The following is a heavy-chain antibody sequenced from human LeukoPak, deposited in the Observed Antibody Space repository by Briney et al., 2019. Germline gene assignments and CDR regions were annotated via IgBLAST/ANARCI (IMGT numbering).Heavy chain of an antibody. CDR3: AREGTPSYSHSNGQMDV. Sequence: ASVKVSCKASGYSFTSSDINWVRQATGRGLEWIGGMNPNSGNTDYAEKFQGRVTMTRSTAMSTAYMELSGLRSDDTAVYYCAREGTPSYSHSNGQMDVWGQGTSVTVSS. V-gene: IGHV1-8*01. J-gene: IGHJ6*02. D-gene: IGHD6-19*01. CDR1: GYSFTSSD. CDR2: MNPNSGNT.